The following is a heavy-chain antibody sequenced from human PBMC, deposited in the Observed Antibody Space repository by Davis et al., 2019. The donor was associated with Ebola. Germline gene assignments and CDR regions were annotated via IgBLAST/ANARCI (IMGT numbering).Heavy chain of an antibody. D-gene: IGHD5-18*01. CDR2: ISSSSSYI. J-gene: IGHJ6*02. Sequence: GESLKISCAASGFTFSSYSMNWVRQAPGKGLEWVPSISSSSSYIYYADSVKGRFTISRDNAKNSLYLQMNSLRAEDTAVYYCARGRYSYGFPYYGMDVWGQGTTVTVSS. CDR1: GFTFSSYS. V-gene: IGHV3-21*01. CDR3: ARGRYSYGFPYYGMDV.